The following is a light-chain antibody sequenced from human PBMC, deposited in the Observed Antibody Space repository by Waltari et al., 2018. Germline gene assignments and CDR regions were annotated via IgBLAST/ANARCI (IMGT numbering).Light chain of an antibody. CDR1: RSNLGTNV. V-gene: IGLV1-44*01. Sequence: QSLLTQPPSVSGTSGQSVTISCSGSRSNLGTNVVSWYQQLPGTAPKLLIHSNNKRPSGVPDRFSCSKSGTSASLAISVLQSEDEGDYYCSAWDDSLNGHMIFGGGTKLIVL. CDR3: SAWDDSLNGHMI. CDR2: SNN. J-gene: IGLJ2*01.